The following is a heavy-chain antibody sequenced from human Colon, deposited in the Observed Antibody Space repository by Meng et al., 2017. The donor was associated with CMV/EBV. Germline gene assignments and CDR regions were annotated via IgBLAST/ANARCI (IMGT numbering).Heavy chain of an antibody. CDR1: GFTFWSYA. D-gene: IGHD5-12*01. CDR3: ARGYDSARALYYDGMDV. CDR2: ISSSSRNI. Sequence: GESLKISCAASGFTFWSYAMSWVRQAPGKGLEWVSSISSSSRNIYYADSVRGRFTISRDNAENSLYLQMNNLIADDTAIYYCARGYDSARALYYDGMDVWGQGTTVTVSS. V-gene: IGHV3-21*01. J-gene: IGHJ6*02.